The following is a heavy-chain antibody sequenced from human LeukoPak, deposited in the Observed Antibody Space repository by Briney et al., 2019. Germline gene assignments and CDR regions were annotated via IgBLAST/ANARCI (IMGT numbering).Heavy chain of an antibody. J-gene: IGHJ4*02. CDR2: INHSGST. CDR3: ARGRLAARHYFDY. D-gene: IGHD6-6*01. Sequence: SETLSLTCAVYGGSFSGYYWSWIRQPPGKGLEWIGEINHSGSTNYNPSLKCRVTISVDTSKNQFSLKLSSVTAADTAVYYCARGRLAARHYFDYWGQGTLVTVSS. CDR1: GGSFSGYY. V-gene: IGHV4-34*01.